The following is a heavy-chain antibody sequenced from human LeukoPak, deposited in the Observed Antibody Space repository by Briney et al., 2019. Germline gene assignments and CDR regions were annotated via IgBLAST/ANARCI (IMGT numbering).Heavy chain of an antibody. Sequence: GGSLSLSCAVSGFTFSSYWMNWVRQAPGKGLERVANIKQDGSEKNYVDSVKGRFTISRDNAKSSLFLQMNDLRAEDTAVYYCAKGGRGNGEVYWGQGALVTVSS. CDR2: IKQDGSEK. CDR1: GFTFSSYW. J-gene: IGHJ4*02. D-gene: IGHD2-8*01. CDR3: AKGGRGNGEVY. V-gene: IGHV3-7*01.